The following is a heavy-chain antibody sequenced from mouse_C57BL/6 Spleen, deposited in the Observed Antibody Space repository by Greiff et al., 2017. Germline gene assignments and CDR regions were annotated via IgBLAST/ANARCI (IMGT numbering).Heavy chain of an antibody. CDR1: GFNIKDDY. D-gene: IGHD2-1*01. Sequence: VHVKQSGAELVRPGASVKLSCTASGFNIKDDYMHWVKQRPEQGLEWIGWIDPENGDTAYASKFQGKATITADTSSNTAYLQLSSLTSEDTAVYYCTTDGNYVDYWGQGTTLTVSS. CDR3: TTDGNYVDY. CDR2: IDPENGDT. J-gene: IGHJ2*01. V-gene: IGHV14-4*01.